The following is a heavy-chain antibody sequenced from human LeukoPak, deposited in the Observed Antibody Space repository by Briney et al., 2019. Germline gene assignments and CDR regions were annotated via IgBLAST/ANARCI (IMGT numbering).Heavy chain of an antibody. D-gene: IGHD2/OR15-2a*01. CDR2: INPNSDGT. V-gene: IGHV1-2*02. CDR1: GYTFTDYY. J-gene: IGHJ6*03. Sequence: ASVKVSCKASGYTFTDYYIHWVRQAPGQGLEWMGWINPNSDGTNYAQEFQGRVTMTRDTSISTAYMELSSLRSDDTAVYFCGRASFLYSMDVWGKGTTVTVSS. CDR3: GRASFLYSMDV.